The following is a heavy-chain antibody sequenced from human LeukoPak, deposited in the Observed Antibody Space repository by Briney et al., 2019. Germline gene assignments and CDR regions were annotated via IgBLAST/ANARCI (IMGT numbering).Heavy chain of an antibody. CDR1: GFTFSNYA. CDR3: ARVHYYDSSGFDY. V-gene: IGHV3-23*01. D-gene: IGHD3-22*01. CDR2: ISGSGGST. J-gene: IGHJ4*02. Sequence: PGGSLRLSCAASGFTFSNYAMSWVRQAPGKGLEWVSAISGSGGSTYYADSVKGRFTISRDNSKNTLYLQMNSLRAEDTAVYYCARVHYYDSSGFDYWGQGTLVTVSS.